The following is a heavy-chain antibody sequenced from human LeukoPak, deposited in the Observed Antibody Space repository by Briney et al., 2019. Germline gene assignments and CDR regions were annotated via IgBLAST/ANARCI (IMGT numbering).Heavy chain of an antibody. Sequence: GASVEVSCKASGYTFTSYGISWVRQAPGQGLEWMGWISAYNGNTNYAQKLQGRVTMTTDTSTSTAYMELRSLRSDDTAVYYCARAPFIDCSSTSCPFDPWGQGTLVTVSS. V-gene: IGHV1-18*01. J-gene: IGHJ5*02. CDR2: ISAYNGNT. CDR1: GYTFTSYG. D-gene: IGHD2-2*01. CDR3: ARAPFIDCSSTSCPFDP.